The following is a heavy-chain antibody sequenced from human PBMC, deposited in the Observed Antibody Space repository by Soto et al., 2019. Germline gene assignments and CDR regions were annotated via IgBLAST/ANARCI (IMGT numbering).Heavy chain of an antibody. CDR1: GFTFSSYA. Sequence: PGGSLRLSCAASGFTFSSYAMSWVRQAPGKGLDWVSVISGSGENTYYADSVKGRFTISRDISKNTLSLQMNSLRAEDTALYYCAKGSGGSCYSPSLGWGQGTLVTVSS. D-gene: IGHD2-15*01. V-gene: IGHV3-23*01. CDR2: ISGSGENT. CDR3: AKGSGGSCYSPSLG. J-gene: IGHJ4*02.